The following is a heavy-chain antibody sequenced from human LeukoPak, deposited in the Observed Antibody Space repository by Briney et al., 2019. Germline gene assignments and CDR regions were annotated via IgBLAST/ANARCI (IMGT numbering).Heavy chain of an antibody. CDR2: ISYDGSNK. CDR1: GFTFSSYG. CDR3: AKGSRGFDY. V-gene: IGHV3-30*18. J-gene: IGHJ4*02. Sequence: LTGRSLTLSCAASGFTFSSYGMHWVRQAPGKGLEWVAVISYDGSNKYYADSVKGRFTISRDNSKNTLYLQMNSLRAEDTAVYYCAKGSRGFDYWGQGTLVTVSS. D-gene: IGHD3-10*01.